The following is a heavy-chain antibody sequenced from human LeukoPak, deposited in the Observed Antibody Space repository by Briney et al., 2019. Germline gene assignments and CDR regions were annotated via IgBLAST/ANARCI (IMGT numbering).Heavy chain of an antibody. CDR2: IYDSGST. V-gene: IGHV4-59*08. J-gene: IGHJ5*02. CDR1: GGSVSRYY. CDR3: ARQGSGLHWFDP. D-gene: IGHD6-19*01. Sequence: SETLSLTCTVSGGSVSRYYWSWIRQPPGKGLEWIGHIYDSGSTNYNPSLKSRVTISVDTSKNQFSLKLTSVTAADTAVYYCARQGSGLHWFDPWGQGTLVTVSS.